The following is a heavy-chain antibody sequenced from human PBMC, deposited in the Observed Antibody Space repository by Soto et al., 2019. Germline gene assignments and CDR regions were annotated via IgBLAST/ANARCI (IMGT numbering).Heavy chain of an antibody. D-gene: IGHD4-17*01. CDR3: ARHLLGVTTPYFDY. V-gene: IGHV5-51*01. CDR2: IYPDDSDI. J-gene: IGHJ4*02. Sequence: GESLKISCKGSGYRFTSYWIGWVRQMPGKGLEWMGIIYPDDSDIRYSPSFQGQVTISADKSISTAYLQWSSLKASDTAMYYCARHLLGVTTPYFDYWGKGTLVTVSS. CDR1: GYRFTSYW.